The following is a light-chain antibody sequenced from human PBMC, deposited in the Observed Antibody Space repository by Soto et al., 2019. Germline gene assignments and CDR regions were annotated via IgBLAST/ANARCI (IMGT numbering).Light chain of an antibody. CDR2: GAS. CDR3: QQYGSSPRIT. Sequence: EIVLTQSPATLSLSPGERASLSCRTSQSVSSQLAWYQQKPGQAPRLLIYGASSRATGIPDRFSGSGSGTDFTLTISRLEPEDFAVYYCQQYGSSPRITFGQGTRLEIK. V-gene: IGKV3-20*01. J-gene: IGKJ5*01. CDR1: QSVSSQ.